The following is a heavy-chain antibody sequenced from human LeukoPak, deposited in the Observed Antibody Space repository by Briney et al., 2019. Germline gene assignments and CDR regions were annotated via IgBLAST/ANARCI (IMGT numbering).Heavy chain of an antibody. CDR3: ARDRPGYCSSTSCHYYFDY. Sequence: PSETLSLTCAVSSYSISSGYYWGWIRQPPGKGLEWIGSIYHSGSTYYNPSLKSRFTISVDTSKNQFSLKLSSVTAADTAVYYCARDRPGYCSSTSCHYYFDYWGQGTLVTVSS. J-gene: IGHJ4*02. V-gene: IGHV4-38-2*02. CDR2: IYHSGST. CDR1: SYSISSGYY. D-gene: IGHD2-2*01.